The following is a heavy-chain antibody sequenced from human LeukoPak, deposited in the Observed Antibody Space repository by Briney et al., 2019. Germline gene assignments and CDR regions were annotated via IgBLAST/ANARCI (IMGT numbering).Heavy chain of an antibody. D-gene: IGHD2-15*01. CDR2: ISSSSSYI. Sequence: GSLRLSCAASGFTFSSYSMNWVRQAPGKGLEWVSWISSSSSYIYYADSVKGRFTISRDNAKNSLYLQTNSLRAEDTAVYYCARVSPIGRFYYYYMDVWAKGTTVTVSS. CDR3: ARVSPIGRFYYYYMDV. J-gene: IGHJ6*03. CDR1: GFTFSSYS. V-gene: IGHV3-21*01.